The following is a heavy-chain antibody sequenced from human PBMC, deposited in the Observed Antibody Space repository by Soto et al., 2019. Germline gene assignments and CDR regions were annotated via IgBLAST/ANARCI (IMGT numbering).Heavy chain of an antibody. J-gene: IGHJ5*02. Sequence: GGPLRLSCAGSGFTFGDSYMSWIRQAPGKGLEWLSYISPGSRYPAYADSVKGRFTISRDNAKRSLYLQMMSLTAEDTAIYYCVRGGGGGLFDPWGQGTMVTVSS. D-gene: IGHD2-15*01. CDR2: ISPGSRYP. CDR3: VRGGGGGLFDP. V-gene: IGHV3-11*06. CDR1: GFTFGDSY.